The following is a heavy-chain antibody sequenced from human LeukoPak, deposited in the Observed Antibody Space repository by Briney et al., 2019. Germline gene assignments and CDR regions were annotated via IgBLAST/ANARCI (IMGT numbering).Heavy chain of an antibody. V-gene: IGHV4-61*02. D-gene: IGHD6-19*01. CDR2: IYTSGST. CDR1: GGSISSGSYY. J-gene: IGHJ4*02. Sequence: SQTLSLTCTVSGGSISSGSYYWSWIRQPAGKGLEWIGRIYTSGSTNYNPSLKSRVTISVDTSKNQFSLKLSSVTAADTAVYYCAKRGPCSSGWADYWGQGTLVTVSS. CDR3: AKRGPCSSGWADY.